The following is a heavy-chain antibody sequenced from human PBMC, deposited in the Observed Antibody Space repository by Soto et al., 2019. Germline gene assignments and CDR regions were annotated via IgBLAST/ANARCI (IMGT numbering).Heavy chain of an antibody. CDR2: ISAYNGNT. J-gene: IGHJ4*02. CDR1: GYTFTSYG. V-gene: IGHV1-18*01. D-gene: IGHD2-15*01. CDR3: ARERYCSGGSCYGGYFDD. Sequence: ASVKVSCKASGYTFTSYGISWVRQAPGQGLEWMGWISAYNGNTNYAQKLQGRVTMTTDTSTSTAYMELRSLRSDDTAVYYCARERYCSGGSCYGGYFDDRGQGTLVGVSS.